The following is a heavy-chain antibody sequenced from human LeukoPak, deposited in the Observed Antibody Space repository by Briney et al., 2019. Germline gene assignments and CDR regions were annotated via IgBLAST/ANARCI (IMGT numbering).Heavy chain of an antibody. CDR2: MSGSGGST. D-gene: IGHD5-12*01. J-gene: IGHJ2*01. Sequence: GGSLRLSCAASGFTFSSDAMSWVRQAPGKGLEWVSGMSGSGGSTIHADSVKGRFTISRDNAKNSLYLQMNSLRAEDTAVYYCARVVAANWYFDLWGRGTLVTVSS. CDR3: ARVVAANWYFDL. V-gene: IGHV3-23*01. CDR1: GFTFSSDA.